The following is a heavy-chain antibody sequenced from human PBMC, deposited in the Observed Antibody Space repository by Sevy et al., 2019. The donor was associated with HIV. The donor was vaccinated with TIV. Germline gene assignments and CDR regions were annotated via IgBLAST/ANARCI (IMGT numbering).Heavy chain of an antibody. D-gene: IGHD2-15*01. CDR3: ARGDPNDIVVVVSRSGYYFDY. CDR2: INHSGST. CDR1: GGSFSGYY. V-gene: IGHV4-34*01. Sequence: SETLSLTCAVYGGSFSGYYWSWIRQPPGKGLEWIGEINHSGSTNYNPPLKSRVTISVDTSKNQFSLKLSSVTAADTAVYYCARGDPNDIVVVVSRSGYYFDYWGQGTLVTVSS. J-gene: IGHJ4*02.